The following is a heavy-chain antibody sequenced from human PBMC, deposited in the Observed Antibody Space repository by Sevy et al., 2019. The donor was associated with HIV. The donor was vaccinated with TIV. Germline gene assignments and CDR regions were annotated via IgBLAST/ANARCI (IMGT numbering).Heavy chain of an antibody. D-gene: IGHD3-22*01. CDR2: ISTSGDNT. CDR1: GFTFSNYA. J-gene: IGHJ4*02. Sequence: GGSLRLSCAASGFTFSNYAMSWVRQAPGKGLQWVSVISTSGDNTYYADSVKGRFPISRDNSKNILYLQMSSLSAEDTAVYFCAKDPPNQDYYDSSSSGYFDSWGQGTLVTVSS. CDR3: AKDPPNQDYYDSSSSGYFDS. V-gene: IGHV3-23*01.